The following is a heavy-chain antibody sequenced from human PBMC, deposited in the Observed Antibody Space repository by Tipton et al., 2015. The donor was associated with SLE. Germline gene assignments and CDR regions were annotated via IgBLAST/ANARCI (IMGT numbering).Heavy chain of an antibody. Sequence: LRLSCAVYGGSFSGYYWSWIRQPPGKGLEWIGEINHSGSTNYNPSLKSRVTISVDTSKNQFSLKLSSVTAADTAVYYCARGSSPLTGTTTYFDYWGQGTLVTVSS. CDR2: INHSGST. CDR3: ARGSSPLTGTTTYFDY. V-gene: IGHV4-34*01. CDR1: GGSFSGYY. J-gene: IGHJ4*02. D-gene: IGHD1-7*01.